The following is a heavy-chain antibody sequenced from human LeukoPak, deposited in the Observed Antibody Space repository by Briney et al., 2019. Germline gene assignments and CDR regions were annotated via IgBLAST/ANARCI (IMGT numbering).Heavy chain of an antibody. CDR2: TNHSGST. D-gene: IGHD6-19*01. J-gene: IGHJ4*02. CDR1: GGSFSGYY. CDR3: ATQPVAGYFDY. Sequence: SETLSLTCAVYGGSFSGYYWSWIRQPPGKGLEWIGETNHSGSTNYNPSLKSRVTISVHTSKNQFSLKLSSVTAADTAVYYCATQPVAGYFDYWGQGTLVTVSS. V-gene: IGHV4-34*01.